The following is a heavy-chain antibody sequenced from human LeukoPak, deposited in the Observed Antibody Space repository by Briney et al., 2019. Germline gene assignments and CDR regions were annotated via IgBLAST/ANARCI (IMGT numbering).Heavy chain of an antibody. V-gene: IGHV3-33*01. CDR3: ARDHEWGRAYFDY. Sequence: QPGRSLSLSCAASGFTFSSYGMHWVRPAPGKGLEWVAVIWYDGSNEYCADSVKGRFTISRDNSKNTLYLQMDSLRAEDTAVYYCARDHEWGRAYFDYWGQGTLVTVSS. CDR1: GFTFSSYG. D-gene: IGHD1-26*01. J-gene: IGHJ4*02. CDR2: IWYDGSNE.